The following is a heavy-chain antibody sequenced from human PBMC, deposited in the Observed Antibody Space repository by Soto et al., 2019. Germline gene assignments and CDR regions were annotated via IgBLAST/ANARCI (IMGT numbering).Heavy chain of an antibody. V-gene: IGHV3-64*01. CDR1: GFTFSSYS. D-gene: IGHD7-27*01. J-gene: IGHJ3*02. CDR2: ISSNGGST. CDR3: ARALGYAFDI. Sequence: PGGSLRLSCAASGFTFSSYSMNWVRQAPGKGLEYVSAISSNGGSTYYANSVKGRFTISRDNSKNTLYLQMGSLRAEDMAVYYCARALGYAFDIWGQGTMVTVSS.